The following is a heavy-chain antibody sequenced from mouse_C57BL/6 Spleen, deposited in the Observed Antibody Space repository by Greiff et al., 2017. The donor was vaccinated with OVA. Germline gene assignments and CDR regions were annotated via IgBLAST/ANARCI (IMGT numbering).Heavy chain of an antibody. V-gene: IGHV7-3*01. J-gene: IGHJ2*01. CDR2: IRNKANGYTT. CDR1: GFTFTDYY. CDR3: ARYGSFFDY. Sequence: EVQVVESGGGLVQPGGSLSLSCAASGFTFTDYYMRWVRQPPGKALEWLGFIRNKANGYTTEYNASVKGRFTIARDNSQSILYLQMNALRAEDSATYYCARYGSFFDYWGQGTTLTVSS.